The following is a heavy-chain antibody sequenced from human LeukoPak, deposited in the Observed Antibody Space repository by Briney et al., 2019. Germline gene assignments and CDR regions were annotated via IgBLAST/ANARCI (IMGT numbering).Heavy chain of an antibody. V-gene: IGHV4-34*01. CDR2: INHSGST. CDR1: GGSFSGYY. Sequence: PSETLSLTCAVYGGSFSGYYWSWIRQPPGKGLEWIGEINHSGSTNYNPSLKSRVTISVGTSKNQFSLKLSSVTAADTAVYYCVIGYYYHYWGQGTLVTVSS. J-gene: IGHJ4*02. CDR3: VIGYYYHY.